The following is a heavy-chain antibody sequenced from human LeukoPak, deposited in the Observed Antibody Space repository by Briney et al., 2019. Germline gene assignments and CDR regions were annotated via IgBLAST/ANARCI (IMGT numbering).Heavy chain of an antibody. V-gene: IGHV3-13*01. D-gene: IGHD6-13*01. CDR2: IGTAGDT. CDR1: GFTFSSYD. J-gene: IGHJ4*02. Sequence: PGGSLRLSCAASGFTFSSYDMHWVRQATGKGLEWVSAIGTAGDTYYPGSVKGRFTISRENAKNSLYLQMNSLRAGDTAVYYCARAAAAGNYPWYFDYWGQGTLVTVSS. CDR3: ARAAAAGNYPWYFDY.